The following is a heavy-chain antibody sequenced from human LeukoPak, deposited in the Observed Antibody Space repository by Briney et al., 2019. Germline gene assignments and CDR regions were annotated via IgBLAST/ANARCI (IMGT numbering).Heavy chain of an antibody. V-gene: IGHV1-18*01. CDR1: GYTFTSYG. CDR3: ARDYYDSSGYPRLDY. J-gene: IGHJ4*02. D-gene: IGHD3-22*01. CDR2: ISAYNGNT. Sequence: ASVKVSCKASGYTFTSYGISWVRQAPGQGLEWMGWISAYNGNTNYAQKFQGRVTMTTDTSTSTAYMELRSLRSDDTAVYYCARDYYDSSGYPRLDYWGQRTLVTVSS.